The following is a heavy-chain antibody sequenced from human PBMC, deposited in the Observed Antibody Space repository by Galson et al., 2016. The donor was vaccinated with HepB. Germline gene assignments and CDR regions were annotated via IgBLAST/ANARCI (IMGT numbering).Heavy chain of an antibody. CDR3: AKAATPVFYYHGMDV. J-gene: IGHJ6*02. CDR1: GFTFSNYA. Sequence: SLRLSCAGSGFTFSNYAMNWVRQAPGKGLEWVSAIDSSGHSTYYTDSVTGRFTISRDNSKNTLYLQMNSLRYEDTAVYYCAKAATPVFYYHGMDVWGQGTTVTVSS. V-gene: IGHV3-23*01. CDR2: IDSSGHST.